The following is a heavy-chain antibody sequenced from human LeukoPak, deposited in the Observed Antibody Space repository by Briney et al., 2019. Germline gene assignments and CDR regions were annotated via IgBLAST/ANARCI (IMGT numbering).Heavy chain of an antibody. J-gene: IGHJ4*02. Sequence: GASVKVSCKTSGYTFTNYDINWVRQATGQGLEWMGWMNPNSGNTGYAQKFQGRVTITRDTSISTAYMELSGLRSEDTAVYYCARGECYYDSSGYPLYYFDYWGQGTLVTVSS. D-gene: IGHD3-22*01. V-gene: IGHV1-8*03. CDR1: GYTFTNYD. CDR2: MNPNSGNT. CDR3: ARGECYYDSSGYPLYYFDY.